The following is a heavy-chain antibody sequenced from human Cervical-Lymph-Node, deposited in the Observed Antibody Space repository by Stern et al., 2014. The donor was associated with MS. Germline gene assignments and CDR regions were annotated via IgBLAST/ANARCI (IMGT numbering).Heavy chain of an antibody. CDR1: GYTFTGHY. CDR3: SSNAFDY. Sequence: VQLVESGAEVKKSGASVKVSCKASGYTFTGHYMHWVRQAPGQGLEWVGWINTGNGDTRYSPKLQGRITITRDTSASTAYMELRSLRSEDTATYYCSSNAFDYWGQGTLVTVSS. J-gene: IGHJ4*02. CDR2: INTGNGDT. V-gene: IGHV1-3*04.